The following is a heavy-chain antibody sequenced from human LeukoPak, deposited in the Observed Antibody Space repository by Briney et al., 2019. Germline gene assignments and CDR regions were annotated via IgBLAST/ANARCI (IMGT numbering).Heavy chain of an antibody. CDR2: IYPGDSDT. Sequence: GESLKISCKGSGYSFTSYWIGWVRQMPGKGLEWMGIIYPGDSDTRYSPSFQGQVTISADKSISTAYLQWSSLKASDTAMYYCARMAPLNTMVREVYYFDYWGQGTLVTVSS. J-gene: IGHJ4*02. CDR1: GYSFTSYW. V-gene: IGHV5-51*01. CDR3: ARMAPLNTMVREVYYFDY. D-gene: IGHD3-10*01.